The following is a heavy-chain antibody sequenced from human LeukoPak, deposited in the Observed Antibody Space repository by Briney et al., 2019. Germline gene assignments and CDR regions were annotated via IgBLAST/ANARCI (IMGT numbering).Heavy chain of an antibody. V-gene: IGHV3-74*01. Sequence: PGGSLRLSCAASGFTFSDYWMHWVRQVPGKGLVWVSRIKTDGSSTSYADSVRGRFTISRDDSKNTLYLQMNSLRAEDTAVYYCASEQDPAIVVVPAAIYWGQGTLVTVSS. J-gene: IGHJ4*02. D-gene: IGHD2-2*01. CDR2: IKTDGSST. CDR3: ASEQDPAIVVVPAAIY. CDR1: GFTFSDYW.